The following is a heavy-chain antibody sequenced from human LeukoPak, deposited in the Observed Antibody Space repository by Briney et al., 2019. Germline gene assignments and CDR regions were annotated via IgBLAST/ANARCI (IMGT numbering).Heavy chain of an antibody. V-gene: IGHV3-73*01. CDR1: GFTFSGSA. D-gene: IGHD1-26*01. CDR3: TRDSGTYNWFNP. J-gene: IGHJ5*02. CDR2: IDKKDKGYATAT. Sequence: GGSLRLSCAASGFTFSGSAIHWVRQSSGKGLEWVGQIDKKDKGYATATAYAASVKGRFTISRDDSINTAYLQMKSLKTEDTALYYCTRDSGTYNWFNPWGQGTLVTVSS.